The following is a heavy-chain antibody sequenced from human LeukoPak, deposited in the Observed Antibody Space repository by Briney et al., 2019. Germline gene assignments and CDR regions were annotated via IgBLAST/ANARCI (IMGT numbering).Heavy chain of an antibody. V-gene: IGHV1-69*05. CDR3: ARDRCSGGSCYSDSHAFDI. D-gene: IGHD2-15*01. J-gene: IGHJ3*02. CDR2: IIPILGTG. CDR1: GGTLTSYA. Sequence: SVKVSCKASGGTLTSYAISWARHAPGKGLKWKGGIIPILGTGKYAQKFQSRVTITTDESTSTAYLVLSRERSEDTAVYYCARDRCSGGSCYSDSHAFDIWGQGTMVTVSS.